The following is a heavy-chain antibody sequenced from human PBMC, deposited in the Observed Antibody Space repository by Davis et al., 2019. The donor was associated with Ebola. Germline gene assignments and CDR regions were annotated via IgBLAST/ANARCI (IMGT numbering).Heavy chain of an antibody. J-gene: IGHJ4*02. CDR2: INHSGST. Sequence: SETLSLTCAVYGGSFSGYYWSWIRQPPGKWLEWIGEINHSGSTNYNPSLKSRVTISVDTSKNQFSLKLSSVTAADTAVYYCAKGLVLVVAASFGYWGQGTLVTVSS. CDR1: GGSFSGYY. V-gene: IGHV4-34*01. D-gene: IGHD2-15*01. CDR3: AKGLVLVVAASFGY.